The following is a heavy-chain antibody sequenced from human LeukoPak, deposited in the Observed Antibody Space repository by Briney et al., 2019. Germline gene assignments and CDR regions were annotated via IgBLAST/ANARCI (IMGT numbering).Heavy chain of an antibody. CDR3: ARQVAATAPVGY. CDR1: GGSIGSYH. CDR2: TYYNGST. J-gene: IGHJ4*02. Sequence: ASETLSLTCTVSGGSIGSYHWSWIRQPPGKGLEWIGHTYYNGSTNYNPSLKSRVTISVDTSKNQFSLKLTSVTAADTAVYYCARQVAATAPVGYWGQGTLVTVSS. V-gene: IGHV4-59*08. D-gene: IGHD6-13*01.